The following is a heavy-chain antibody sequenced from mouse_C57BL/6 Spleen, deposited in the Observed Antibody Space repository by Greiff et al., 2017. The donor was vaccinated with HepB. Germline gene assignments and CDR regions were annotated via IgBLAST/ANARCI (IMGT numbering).Heavy chain of an antibody. V-gene: IGHV1-26*01. CDR2: INPNNGGT. CDR3: ARTVVYGSDWYFDG. CDR1: GYTFTDYY. J-gene: IGHJ1*03. Sequence: EVQLQQSGPELVKPGASVKISCKASGYTFTDYYMNWVKQSHGKSLEWIGDINPNNGGTSYNQKFKGKATLTVDKSSSTAYMELRSLTSAATAVYYGARTVVYGSDWYFDGWGTGTTVTVAS. D-gene: IGHD1-1*01.